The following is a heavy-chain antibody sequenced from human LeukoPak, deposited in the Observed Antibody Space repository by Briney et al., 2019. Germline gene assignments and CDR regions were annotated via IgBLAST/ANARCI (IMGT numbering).Heavy chain of an antibody. CDR3: ARDEDGYCSGGSCYPGGWFDP. CDR2: IIPILGIA. D-gene: IGHD2-15*01. CDR1: GGTFSSYT. J-gene: IGHJ5*02. Sequence: SVKVSCKASGGTFSSYTISWVRQAPGQGLEWMGRIIPILGIANYAQKFQGRVTITAYKSTSTAYMELSSLRSEDTAVYYCARDEDGYCSGGSCYPGGWFDPWGQGTLVTVSS. V-gene: IGHV1-69*04.